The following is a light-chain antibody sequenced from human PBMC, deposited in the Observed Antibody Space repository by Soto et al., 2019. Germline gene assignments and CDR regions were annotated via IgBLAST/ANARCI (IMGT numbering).Light chain of an antibody. Sequence: EIVLTQSPGTLSLSPGERATLSCRASQSVSSSYLAWYQQKPGQAPRLLIYGASRRATGIPARFSGSGSGTDFTLTISRLAPEDFAVYYCQLYGSSPSYTFGQGTKLEIK. J-gene: IGKJ2*01. V-gene: IGKV3-20*01. CDR3: QLYGSSPSYT. CDR2: GAS. CDR1: QSVSSSY.